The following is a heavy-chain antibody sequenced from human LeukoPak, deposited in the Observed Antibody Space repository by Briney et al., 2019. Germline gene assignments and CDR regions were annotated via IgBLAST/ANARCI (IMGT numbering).Heavy chain of an antibody. Sequence: QPGGSLRLSCAASGFTFSSYAMSWVRQAPGKGLEWVSAISGSGGSTYYADSVKGRFTISRDNSKNTLYLQMNSLRAEDTAVYYCAKVKIGPGRTGLYYFDYWGQGTLVTVSS. V-gene: IGHV3-23*01. CDR1: GFTFSSYA. D-gene: IGHD2-8*02. J-gene: IGHJ4*02. CDR3: AKVKIGPGRTGLYYFDY. CDR2: ISGSGGST.